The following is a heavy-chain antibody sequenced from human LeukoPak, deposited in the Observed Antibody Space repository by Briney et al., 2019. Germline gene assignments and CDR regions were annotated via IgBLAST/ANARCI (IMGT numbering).Heavy chain of an antibody. CDR2: INPDGSRT. CDR1: GFTFSSNW. Sequence: GGSLRLSCAASGFTFSSNWMHWVRQGPGKGLVWVSHINPDGSRTDYAESVKGRFTISRDNAKNTLSLEMNSLGDEETAVYYCSRDFNGRNDFWGQGTLVTVSS. V-gene: IGHV3-74*01. D-gene: IGHD1-14*01. J-gene: IGHJ4*02. CDR3: SRDFNGRNDF.